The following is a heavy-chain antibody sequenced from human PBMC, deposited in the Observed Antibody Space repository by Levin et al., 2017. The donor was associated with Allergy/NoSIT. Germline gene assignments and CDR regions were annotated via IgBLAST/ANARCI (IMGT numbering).Heavy chain of an antibody. D-gene: IGHD2-2*01. CDR1: GYTFTSYG. CDR2: ISAYNGNT. CDR3: ARVGSRGWDIVVVPAASNWFDP. J-gene: IGHJ5*02. V-gene: IGHV1-18*01. Sequence: ASVKVSCKASGYTFTSYGISWVRQAPGQGLEWMGWISAYNGNTNYAQKLQGRVTMTTDTSTSTAYMELRSLRSDDTAVYYCARVGSRGWDIVVVPAASNWFDPWGQGTLVTVSS.